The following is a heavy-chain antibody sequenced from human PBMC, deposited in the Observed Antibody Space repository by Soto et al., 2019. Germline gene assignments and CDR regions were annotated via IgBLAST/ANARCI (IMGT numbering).Heavy chain of an antibody. CDR2: IYYSGST. V-gene: IGHV4-61*01. CDR1: GGSVSSGSYY. CDR3: ARDLMYYYDSSGYHS. Sequence: SEPLSLTCTVSGGSVSSGSYYWSWIRQPPGKGLEWIGYIYYSGSTNYNPSLKSRVTISVDTSKNQFSLKLSSVTAADTAVYYCARDLMYYYDSSGYHSWGQGTLVTVSS. J-gene: IGHJ4*02. D-gene: IGHD3-22*01.